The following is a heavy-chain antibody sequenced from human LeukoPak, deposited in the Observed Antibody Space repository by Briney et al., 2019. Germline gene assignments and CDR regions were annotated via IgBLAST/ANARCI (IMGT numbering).Heavy chain of an antibody. D-gene: IGHD3-10*01. CDR1: GFTFSNYN. Sequence: GGSLRLSCAASGFTFSNYNMNWVRQAPGKGLEWVANIKQDGSEKYYVDSVKGRFTISRDNAKNSLYLQMNSLRAEDTAVYYCARMQLWFGELLHYFDYWGQGTLVTVSS. J-gene: IGHJ4*02. CDR3: ARMQLWFGELLHYFDY. CDR2: IKQDGSEK. V-gene: IGHV3-7*01.